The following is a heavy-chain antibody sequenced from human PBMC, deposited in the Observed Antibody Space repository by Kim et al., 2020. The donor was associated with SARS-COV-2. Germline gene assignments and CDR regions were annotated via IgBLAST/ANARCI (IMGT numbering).Heavy chain of an antibody. CDR2: INHSGST. J-gene: IGHJ5*02. Sequence: SETLSLTCAVYGGSFSGYYWSWIRQPPGKGLEWIGEINHSGSTNYNPSLKSRVTISVDTSKNQFSLKLSSVTAADTAVYYCARGGLWRGWFDPWGQGTLVTVSS. D-gene: IGHD2-21*01. CDR1: GGSFSGYY. CDR3: ARGGLWRGWFDP. V-gene: IGHV4-34*01.